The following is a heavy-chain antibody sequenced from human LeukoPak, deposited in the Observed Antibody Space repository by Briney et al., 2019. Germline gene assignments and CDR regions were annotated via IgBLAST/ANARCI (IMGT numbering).Heavy chain of an antibody. Sequence: SETLSLTCTVSGDSISSGDYYWSWIRQPAGKGLEWIGRISSSGSTNYNPSLKSRVTISVDTSKNQFSLKLSSVTAADTAVYYCARTHEYSSSSVHGIFDAFDIWGQGTMVTVSS. CDR3: ARTHEYSSSSVHGIFDAFDI. CDR2: ISSSGST. V-gene: IGHV4-61*02. J-gene: IGHJ3*02. D-gene: IGHD6-6*01. CDR1: GDSISSGDYY.